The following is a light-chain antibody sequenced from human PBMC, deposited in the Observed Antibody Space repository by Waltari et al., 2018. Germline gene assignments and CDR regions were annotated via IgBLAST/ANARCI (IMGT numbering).Light chain of an antibody. V-gene: IGLV1-44*01. CDR3: AAWDDRMNGHWV. CDR1: SSNIGDNV. Sequence: QSVLTQPPSASGTPGQRVTISCSGSSSNIGDNVVNWYQQLPGKAPKLLIYRNDQRSSGVPDRFAASKSGTAASLAIRGLQSEDEADYYCAAWDDRMNGHWVFGGGTKVTVL. CDR2: RND. J-gene: IGLJ3*02.